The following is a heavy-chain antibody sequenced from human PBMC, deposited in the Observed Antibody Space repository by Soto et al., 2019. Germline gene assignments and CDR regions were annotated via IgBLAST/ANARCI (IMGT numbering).Heavy chain of an antibody. CDR1: GGTFRSYA. V-gene: IGHV1-69*01. CDR3: ARDPSSGSYCADAFDI. D-gene: IGHD1-26*01. J-gene: IGHJ3*02. CDR2: IIPIFGTA. Sequence: QVQLVQSGAEVKKPGSSVKVSCKASGGTFRSYAISWVRQAPGQGLEWMGGIIPIFGTANYAQKFQGRVTITADESTSTGYMELSSLRSADTAVYYCARDPSSGSYCADAFDIWGQGTMVTVS.